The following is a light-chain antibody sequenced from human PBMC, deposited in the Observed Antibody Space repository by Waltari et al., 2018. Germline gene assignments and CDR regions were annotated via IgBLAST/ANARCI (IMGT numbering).Light chain of an antibody. CDR2: ATS. CDR3: QQYEGLPRT. CDR1: QHIYNY. V-gene: IGKV1-33*01. Sequence: SVGDRVTITCQASQHIYNYLNWYQQKPGKAPKLLIYATSNLQTGVPSRFSGGGSGTDFTFVISNLQPEDIATYYCQQYEGLPRTFGQGTKLEMK. J-gene: IGKJ2*02.